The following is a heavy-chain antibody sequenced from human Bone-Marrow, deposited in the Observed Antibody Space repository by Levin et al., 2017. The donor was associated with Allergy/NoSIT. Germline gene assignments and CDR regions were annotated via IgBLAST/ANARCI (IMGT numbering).Heavy chain of an antibody. D-gene: IGHD6-6*01. Sequence: GESLKISCKASGYTFTGYYMHWVRQAPGQGLEWMGWINPNSGGTNYAQKFQGRVTMTRDTSISTAYMELSRLRSDDTAVYYCARAARPRWFDPWGQGTLVTVSS. CDR3: ARAARPRWFDP. CDR1: GYTFTGYY. J-gene: IGHJ5*02. V-gene: IGHV1-2*02. CDR2: INPNSGGT.